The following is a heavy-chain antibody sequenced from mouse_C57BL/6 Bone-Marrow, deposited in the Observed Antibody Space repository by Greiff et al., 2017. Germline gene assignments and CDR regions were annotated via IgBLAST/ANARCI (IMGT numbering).Heavy chain of an antibody. V-gene: IGHV1-81*01. J-gene: IGHJ3*01. Sequence: QVQLQQSGAELARPGASVKLSCKASGYTFTSYGISWVKQRTGQGLEWIGEIYPRSGNTYYNEKFKGKATLTADKSSSTAYMELRSLTSEDSAGYDCAGGGLAYWGQGTLVTVSA. CDR3: AGGGLAY. CDR2: IYPRSGNT. CDR1: GYTFTSYG.